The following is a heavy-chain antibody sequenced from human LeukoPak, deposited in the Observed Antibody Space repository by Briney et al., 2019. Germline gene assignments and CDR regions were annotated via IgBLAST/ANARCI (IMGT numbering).Heavy chain of an antibody. Sequence: PGGSLRLSCAASGFSFSTYWMHWVRQAPGEGLVWVSRISNEGTTTIYADSVKGRFTISRDNAKNTLYLQMDSLRAEDTTVYYCTRRVDATRWYDPWGQGTLVTVSS. J-gene: IGHJ5*02. CDR2: ISNEGTTT. CDR1: GFSFSTYW. CDR3: TRRVDATRWYDP. V-gene: IGHV3-74*01. D-gene: IGHD2-15*01.